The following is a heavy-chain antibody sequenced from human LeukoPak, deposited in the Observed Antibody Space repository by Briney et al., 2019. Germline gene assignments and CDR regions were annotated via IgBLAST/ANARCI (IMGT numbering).Heavy chain of an antibody. CDR3: ARLSGYSYGESDDY. V-gene: IGHV1-46*01. J-gene: IGHJ4*02. Sequence: WXXXXPGQGLEWMGIINPSGGSTSYAQKFQGRVTMTRDTSTSTVYMELSSLRSEDTAVYYCARLSGYSYGESDDYWGQGTLVTVSS. CDR2: INPSGGST. D-gene: IGHD5-18*01.